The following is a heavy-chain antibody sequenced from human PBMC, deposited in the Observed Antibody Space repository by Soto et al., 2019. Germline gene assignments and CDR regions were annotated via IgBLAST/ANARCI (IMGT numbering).Heavy chain of an antibody. CDR3: ARGYDFWSGYYYYGMDV. J-gene: IGHJ6*02. CDR1: GGSISSYY. CDR2: IYYSGST. D-gene: IGHD3-3*01. Sequence: SSETLSLTCTVSGGSISSYYWSWIRQPPGKGLEWIGYIYYSGSTNYNPSLKSRVTISVDTSKNQFSLKLSSVTAEDTAVYYCARGYDFWSGYYYYGMDVWGQGTTVTVSS. V-gene: IGHV4-59*01.